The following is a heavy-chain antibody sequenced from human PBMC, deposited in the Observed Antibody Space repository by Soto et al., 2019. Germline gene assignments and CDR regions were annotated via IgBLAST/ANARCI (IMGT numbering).Heavy chain of an antibody. V-gene: IGHV1-58*02. D-gene: IGHD3-10*01. CDR2: IVVGSGNT. J-gene: IGHJ3*02. CDR3: AAVRQNRCGELLDAFDI. CDR1: GFTFTSSA. Sequence: QMQLVQSGPEVKKPGTSVKVSCKASGFTFTSSAMQWVRQARGQRLEWIGWIVVGSGNTNYAQKFQERVTITRDMSTSTAMMELSSLRSEDTAVYYCAAVRQNRCGELLDAFDIWGQATMVTVSS.